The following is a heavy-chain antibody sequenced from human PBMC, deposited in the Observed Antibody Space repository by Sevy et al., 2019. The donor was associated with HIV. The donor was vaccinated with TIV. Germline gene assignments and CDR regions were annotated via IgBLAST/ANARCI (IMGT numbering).Heavy chain of an antibody. CDR3: TREGCTKPHDY. Sequence: GGSLRLSCAASGFTFSKYSMSWVRQPPGKGLEWVSTLSFGCGEINYADSVKGRFTISRDNSKSSVYLQMNNLRPEDTAVYYCTREGCTKPHDYWGQGTLVTVSS. V-gene: IGHV3-23*01. D-gene: IGHD2-8*01. J-gene: IGHJ4*02. CDR1: GFTFSKYS. CDR2: LSFGCGEI.